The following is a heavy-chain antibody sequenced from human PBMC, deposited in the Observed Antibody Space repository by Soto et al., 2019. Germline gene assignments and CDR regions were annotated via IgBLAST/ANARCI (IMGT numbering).Heavy chain of an antibody. V-gene: IGHV1-18*01. CDR1: GYTVFTYG. CDR3: ARDRPTSSIRARDYYYAMDV. CDR2: ISSYNGNT. Sequence: GAPVEVACKASGYTVFTYGFGGVGQAPGQGVEGMGWISSYNGNTNYAQKLQGRVTMTTDTSTTTAYMELRSLRSDDTAVYYCARDRPTSSIRARDYYYAMDVWGQGTTVTVSS. D-gene: IGHD6-6*01. J-gene: IGHJ6*02.